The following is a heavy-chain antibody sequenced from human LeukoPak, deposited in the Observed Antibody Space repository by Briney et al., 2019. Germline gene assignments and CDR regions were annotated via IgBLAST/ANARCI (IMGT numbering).Heavy chain of an antibody. CDR2: IYYSGST. D-gene: IGHD6-19*01. CDR1: GGSISSYY. Sequence: ASDTLSLTCTVSGGSISSYYWSWIRQPPGKGLEWIGYIYYSGSTNYNPSLKSRVTISVDTSKNQFSLKLSSVTAADTAVYYCARGYSSGWFDYWGQGTLVTVSS. CDR3: ARGYSSGWFDY. V-gene: IGHV4-59*07. J-gene: IGHJ4*02.